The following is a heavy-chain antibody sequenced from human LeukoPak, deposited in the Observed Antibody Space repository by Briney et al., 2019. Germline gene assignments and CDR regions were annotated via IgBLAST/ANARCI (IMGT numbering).Heavy chain of an antibody. CDR1: GGSFSGYY. V-gene: IGHV4-34*01. CDR3: AVPSSGYYDAFDI. J-gene: IGHJ3*02. D-gene: IGHD3-22*01. CDR2: NNHSGST. Sequence: SETLSLTCAVYGGSFSGYYWSWIRQPPGKGLEWIGENNHSGSTNYNPSLKSRVTISVDTSKNQFSLKLSSVTAADTAVYYCAVPSSGYYDAFDIWGQGTMVAVSS.